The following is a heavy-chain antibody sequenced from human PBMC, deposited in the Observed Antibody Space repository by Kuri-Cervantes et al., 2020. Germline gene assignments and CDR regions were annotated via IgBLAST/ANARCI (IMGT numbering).Heavy chain of an antibody. Sequence: SCAVSGGSISSGGYSWSWIRQPPGKGLEWIGYIYHSGSTYYNPSLKSRVTISVDRSKNQFSLKLSSVTAADTAVYYCARDDSVANYYYYGVDVWGQGTTVTVSS. CDR3: ARDDSVANYYYYGVDV. CDR2: IYHSGST. CDR1: GGSISSGGYS. D-gene: IGHD6-19*01. J-gene: IGHJ6*02. V-gene: IGHV4-30-2*01.